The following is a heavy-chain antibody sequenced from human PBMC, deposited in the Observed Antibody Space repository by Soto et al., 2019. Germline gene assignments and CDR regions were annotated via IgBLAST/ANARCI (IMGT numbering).Heavy chain of an antibody. Sequence: ASVKVSCKASGYTFTSYGISWVRQAPGQGLEWMGWISAYNGNTNYAQKLQGRVTMTTDTSTSTAYMELRSLRSDDTAVYYCARDYYDRGQGAFEIWGQGTMVTVSS. J-gene: IGHJ3*02. CDR3: ARDYYDRGQGAFEI. CDR1: GYTFTSYG. CDR2: ISAYNGNT. V-gene: IGHV1-18*01. D-gene: IGHD3-22*01.